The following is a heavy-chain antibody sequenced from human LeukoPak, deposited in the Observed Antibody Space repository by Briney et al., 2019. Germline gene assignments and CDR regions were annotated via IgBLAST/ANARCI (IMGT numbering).Heavy chain of an antibody. D-gene: IGHD2-2*01. CDR3: VRHGDTDSCLAN. CDR1: GFTFSGYP. CDR2: ISYDGSNK. J-gene: IGHJ4*02. V-gene: IGHV3-30-3*01. Sequence: GKSLRLSCAASGFTFSGYPIHWVRQAPGKGLEWVAVISYDGSNKYYADSVKGRFTISRDNAKSSLYLQMNDLRAEDTAVYYCVRHGDTDSCLANWGQGTLVTVSS.